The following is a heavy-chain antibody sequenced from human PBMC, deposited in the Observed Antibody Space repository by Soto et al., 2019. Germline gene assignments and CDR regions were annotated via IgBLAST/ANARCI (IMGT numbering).Heavy chain of an antibody. CDR3: AKIVGADYYYYGMDV. CDR2: ISYDGSNK. Sequence: VGSLRLSCAASGFTFSSYGMHWVRQAPGKGLEWVAVISYDGSNKYYADSVKGRFTISRDNSKNTLYLQMNSLRAEDTAVYYCAKIVGADYYYYGMDVWGQGTTVTVSS. J-gene: IGHJ6*02. V-gene: IGHV3-30*18. CDR1: GFTFSSYG. D-gene: IGHD1-26*01.